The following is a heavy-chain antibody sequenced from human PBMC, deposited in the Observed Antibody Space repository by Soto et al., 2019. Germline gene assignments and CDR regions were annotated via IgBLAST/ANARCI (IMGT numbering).Heavy chain of an antibody. CDR2: IYYRGST. Sequence: SETLSLTCTVTGASVSSGGYYWTWIRQPPGKGLEWIGYIYYRGSTNYNPSLKSRVTISLDTSNNQFSLRLSSVTAADTAVYYCARGRSFRLVGVPLDSWGQGTLVTVSS. CDR1: GASVSSGGYY. CDR3: ARGRSFRLVGVPLDS. J-gene: IGHJ4*02. D-gene: IGHD3-16*02. V-gene: IGHV4-61*08.